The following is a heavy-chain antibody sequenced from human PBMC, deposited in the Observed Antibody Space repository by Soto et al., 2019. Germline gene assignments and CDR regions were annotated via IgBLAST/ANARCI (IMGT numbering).Heavy chain of an antibody. CDR3: ASSSGNNYGVGTNYYFDY. CDR2: IIPIFGTA. J-gene: IGHJ4*02. V-gene: IGHV1-69*06. CDR1: GGTFSTYS. D-gene: IGHD1-26*01. Sequence: QVQLVQSGAEVKKPGSSVKVSCKTSGGTFSTYSIVWVRQAPGEGLEWMGGIIPIFGTANYAQKFKDRVTINADKSTNTAFMELSSLKSEDKAMYYCASSSGNNYGVGTNYYFDYWGQGTLVTVSS.